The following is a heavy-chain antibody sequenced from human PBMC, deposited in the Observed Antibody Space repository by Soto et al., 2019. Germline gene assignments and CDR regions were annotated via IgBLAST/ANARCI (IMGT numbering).Heavy chain of an antibody. Sequence: PSETLSLTCTVSGGSISSYYWSWIRQPPGKGLEWIGYIYYSGSANYNPSLKSRVTISVDTSKNQFSLKLSSVAAADTAVYYCARVSVVPAAGAYYYYGMDVWGQGTTVTVS. V-gene: IGHV4-59*01. CDR1: GGSISSYY. CDR3: ARVSVVPAAGAYYYYGMDV. CDR2: IYYSGSA. D-gene: IGHD2-2*01. J-gene: IGHJ6*02.